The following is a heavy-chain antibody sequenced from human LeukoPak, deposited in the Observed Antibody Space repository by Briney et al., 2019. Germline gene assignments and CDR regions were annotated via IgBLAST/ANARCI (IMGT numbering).Heavy chain of an antibody. CDR3: ARLSQIVAFDI. CDR1: GGSFSGYY. CDR2: INHSGST. D-gene: IGHD6-6*01. J-gene: IGHJ3*02. Sequence: SETLSLTCAVYGGSFSGYYWSWIRQPPGKGLEWIGEINHSGSTNYNPSLKSRVTISVDTSKNQFSLKLGSVTAADTAVYYCARLSQIVAFDIWGQGTMVTVSS. V-gene: IGHV4-34*01.